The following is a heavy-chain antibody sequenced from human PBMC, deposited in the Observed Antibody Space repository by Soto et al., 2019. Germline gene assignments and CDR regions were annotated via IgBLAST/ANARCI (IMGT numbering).Heavy chain of an antibody. D-gene: IGHD3-3*01. CDR2: ISGSGGST. CDR3: AKEERTFGEGF. V-gene: IGHV3-23*01. J-gene: IGHJ4*02. CDR1: GFTFSSYA. Sequence: EMQLLESGGGLVQPGGSLRLSCAASGFTFSSYAMSWVRQAPGKGLEWVSGISGSGGSTYYADSVKGRFTISRDNSKNTLYLQMNSLRAEDTAIYHCAKEERTFGEGFWGQGTLVTVSS.